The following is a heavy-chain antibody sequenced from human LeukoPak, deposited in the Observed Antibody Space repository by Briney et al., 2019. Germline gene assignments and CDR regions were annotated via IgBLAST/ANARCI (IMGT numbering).Heavy chain of an antibody. D-gene: IGHD3-10*01. J-gene: IGHJ4*02. Sequence: SVKVSCKASGGTFSSYAISWVRQAPGQGPEWMGGIIPIFGTANYAQKFQGRVTTTTDESTSTAYMELSSLRSEDTAVYYCASSSYYYGSGSHYYFDYWGQGTLVTVSS. CDR3: ASSSYYYGSGSHYYFDY. CDR2: IIPIFGTA. CDR1: GGTFSSYA. V-gene: IGHV1-69*05.